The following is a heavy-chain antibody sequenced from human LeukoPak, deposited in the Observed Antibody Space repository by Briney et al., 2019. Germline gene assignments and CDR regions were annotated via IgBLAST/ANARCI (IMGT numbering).Heavy chain of an antibody. CDR1: GFTYSHYG. CDR2: IWSDGTEK. V-gene: IGHV3-33*08. Sequence: GGSLRLSCAASGFTYSHYGMHWVRRAPGKGLERVAVIWSDGTEKYYGDAVKGRFTISRDNSRNTLYLQMNSLRGEDTAVYYCARDAERGFDYSNALKYWGQGTLVTVSS. D-gene: IGHD4-11*01. J-gene: IGHJ4*02. CDR3: ARDAERGFDYSNALKY.